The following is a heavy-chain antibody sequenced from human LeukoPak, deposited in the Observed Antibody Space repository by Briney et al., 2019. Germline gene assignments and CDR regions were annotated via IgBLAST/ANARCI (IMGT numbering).Heavy chain of an antibody. CDR3: ARGRGTMIVVVSYYFDY. CDR1: GGSISSGSYY. D-gene: IGHD3-22*01. Sequence: SQTLSLTCTVSGGSISSGSYYWSWIRQPAGKGLEWIGRIYTSGSTNYNPSLKSRVTISADTSKNQFSLKLSSVTAADTAVYYCARGRGTMIVVVSYYFDYWGQGTLVTVSS. J-gene: IGHJ4*02. CDR2: IYTSGST. V-gene: IGHV4-61*02.